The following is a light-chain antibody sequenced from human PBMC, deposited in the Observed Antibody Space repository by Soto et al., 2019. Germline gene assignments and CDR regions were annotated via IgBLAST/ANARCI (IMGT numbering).Light chain of an antibody. CDR1: QATFNY. Sequence: DIQLTQSPIFLSASVGDRVTISCRASQATFNYLAWYQQKPGKAPNLLIFGASTLQSGVPSRFSGSGSGTEFTLTISSLQPGDFATYYCQQLNSHPRTFGQGTKVDIK. V-gene: IGKV1-9*01. CDR3: QQLNSHPRT. CDR2: GAS. J-gene: IGKJ2*01.